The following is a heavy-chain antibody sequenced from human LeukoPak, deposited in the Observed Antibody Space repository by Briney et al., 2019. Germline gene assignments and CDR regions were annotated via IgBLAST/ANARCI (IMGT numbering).Heavy chain of an antibody. CDR3: ARDLGSGWIIVDY. CDR2: INPNSGGT. D-gene: IGHD6-19*01. Sequence: EASVKVSCKASGYTFTGYYIHWVRQAPGQGLEWMGWINPNSGGTNSAQKFQGRVTLTRDTSIITAYLELSSLRSDDTAVYYCARDLGSGWIIVDYWGQGTLVTVSS. J-gene: IGHJ4*02. CDR1: GYTFTGYY. V-gene: IGHV1-2*02.